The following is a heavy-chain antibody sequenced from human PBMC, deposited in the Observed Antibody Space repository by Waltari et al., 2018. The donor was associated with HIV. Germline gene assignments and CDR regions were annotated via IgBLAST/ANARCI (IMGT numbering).Heavy chain of an antibody. V-gene: IGHV3-48*01. D-gene: IGHD3-16*02. J-gene: IGHJ5*02. Sequence: EVRLVESGGALVQPGGALRVSCAASGFSFNTYGTNWVGQDPGKGLDWICVIGSTGDAKQYAGSVLGRLTNSRDNSKNALYLQMNGLRAEDTAIYYCASDRMVVIPPAPTWFDPWGEGTLVTVSS. CDR2: IGSTGDAK. CDR1: GFSFNTYG. CDR3: ASDRMVVIPPAPTWFDP.